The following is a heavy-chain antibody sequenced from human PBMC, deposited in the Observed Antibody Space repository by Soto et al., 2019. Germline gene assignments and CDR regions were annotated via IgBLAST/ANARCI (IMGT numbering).Heavy chain of an antibody. D-gene: IGHD3-3*01. J-gene: IGHJ4*02. Sequence: GGSLRLSCAASGFTFSSYSMNWVRQAPGKGLEWVSSISSSSSYIYYADSVKGRFTISRDNAKNSLYLQMNSLRAEDTAVYYCASGITIFGVVPDYSGQGTLVTVSS. CDR3: ASGITIFGVVPDY. CDR1: GFTFSSYS. CDR2: ISSSSSYI. V-gene: IGHV3-21*01.